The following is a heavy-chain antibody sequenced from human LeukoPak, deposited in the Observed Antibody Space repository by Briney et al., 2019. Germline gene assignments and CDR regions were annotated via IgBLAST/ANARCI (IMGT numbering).Heavy chain of an antibody. CDR1: GGSISSYY. CDR2: IYYSGST. J-gene: IGHJ4*02. CDR3: AGRGIAVADYPY. V-gene: IGHV4-59*08. Sequence: SETLPLTCTVSGGSISSYYWSWIRQPPGKALEWIGYIYYSGSTNYNPSLKSRVTISVDTSKNQFSLKLSSVTAADTAVYYCAGRGIAVADYPYWGQGTLVTVSS. D-gene: IGHD6-19*01.